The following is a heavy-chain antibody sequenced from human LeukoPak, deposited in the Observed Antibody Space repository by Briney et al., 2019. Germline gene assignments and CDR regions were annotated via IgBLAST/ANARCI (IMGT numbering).Heavy chain of an antibody. CDR1: GFIFSNFW. Sequence: GGSLRLSCVASGFIFSNFWMTWVRQAPGKGLEWVANIRQDGSEKYYVDSVKGRFTISRVNAKNSLYLQLSSLRGEDTAVYYCARDVDTNFWGQGTLVTVSS. CDR2: IRQDGSEK. CDR3: ARDVDTNF. J-gene: IGHJ4*02. V-gene: IGHV3-7*03. D-gene: IGHD2-21*01.